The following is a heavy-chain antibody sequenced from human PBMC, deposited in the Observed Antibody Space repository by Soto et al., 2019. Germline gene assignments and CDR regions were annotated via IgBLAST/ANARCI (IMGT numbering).Heavy chain of an antibody. Sequence: QVQLVQSGAEVKKPGASVKVSCEASGYTFTSYDINWVRQATGQGLEWMGWMNPNSGNTAYAQQFQGRVTMTRNTSISTAYMELSSLRSEDTAVYYCAREKSSGYYYDYWGQGTLVTVSS. V-gene: IGHV1-8*01. D-gene: IGHD3-22*01. CDR1: GYTFTSYD. CDR2: MNPNSGNT. J-gene: IGHJ4*02. CDR3: AREKSSGYYYDY.